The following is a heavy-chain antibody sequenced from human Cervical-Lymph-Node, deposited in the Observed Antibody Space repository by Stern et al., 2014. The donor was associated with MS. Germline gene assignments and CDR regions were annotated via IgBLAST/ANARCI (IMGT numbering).Heavy chain of an antibody. CDR1: GASITNHF. Sequence: QVQLVQSGPGLLRPSETLSLTCTVSGASITNHFWSWIRQPPGKGLEWIGYIYYSGTTNYNASLKGRIAISIDTSRTQFSLRLSSVTAADTAVYYCARATDIWGQGTLVAVSS. V-gene: IGHV4-59*11. J-gene: IGHJ4*02. CDR2: IYYSGTT. CDR3: ARATDI.